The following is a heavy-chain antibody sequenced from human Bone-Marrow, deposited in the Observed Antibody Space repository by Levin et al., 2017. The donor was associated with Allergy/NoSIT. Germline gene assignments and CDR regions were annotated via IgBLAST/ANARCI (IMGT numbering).Heavy chain of an antibody. J-gene: IGHJ4*02. CDR1: GFTFNIEA. CDR3: SKEDWSDGPGLYFNY. Sequence: GESLKISCVGRGFTFNIEAMSWVRQAPGKGLEWVASSGSSTLYSDSVRGRFTISRDDSKNTLFLQMDSLRPEDTAVYYCSKEDWSDGPGLYFNYWGQGSLVTVSS. D-gene: IGHD3-3*01. V-gene: IGHV3-23*01. CDR2: SGSST.